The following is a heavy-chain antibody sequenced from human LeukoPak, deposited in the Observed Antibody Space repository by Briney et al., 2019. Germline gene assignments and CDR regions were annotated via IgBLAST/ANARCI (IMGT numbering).Heavy chain of an antibody. D-gene: IGHD6-13*01. CDR1: GFTFSSYA. V-gene: IGHV3-30*11. Sequence: VGSLRVSCAASGFTFSSYAMHWVRQAPGKGLEWVAVISYDGSNKYYADSVKGRFTISRDNSKNTLYLQMNSLRAEDTAVYYCAREAGSDYYYMDVWGKGTTVTVSS. J-gene: IGHJ6*03. CDR2: ISYDGSNK. CDR3: AREAGSDYYYMDV.